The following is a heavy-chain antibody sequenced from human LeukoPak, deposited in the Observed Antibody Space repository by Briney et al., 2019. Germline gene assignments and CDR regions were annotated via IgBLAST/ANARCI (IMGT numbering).Heavy chain of an antibody. V-gene: IGHV3-7*01. CDR3: AREEDSSGYYYLQTDFDY. CDR1: GFTFSSYW. CDR2: IKHDGSEK. Sequence: GGPLRLSCAASGFTFSSYWMSWVRQAPGKGLEWVANIKHDGSEKYYVDSVKGRFTISRDNAKNSLYLQMNSLRAEDTAVYYCAREEDSSGYYYLQTDFDYWGQGTLVTVSS. D-gene: IGHD3-22*01. J-gene: IGHJ4*02.